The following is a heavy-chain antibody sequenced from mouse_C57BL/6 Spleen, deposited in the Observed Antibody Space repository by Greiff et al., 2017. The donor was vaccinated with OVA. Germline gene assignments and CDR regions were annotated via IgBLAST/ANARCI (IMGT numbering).Heavy chain of an antibody. CDR2: ISDGGSYT. CDR1: GFTFSSYA. V-gene: IGHV5-4*01. Sequence: EVQVVESGGGLVKPGGSLKLSCAASGFTFSSYAMSWVRQTPEKRLEWVATISDGGSYTYYPDNVKGRFTISRDNAKNNLYLQMSHLKSEDTAMYYCARGQDYGSSYVGYFDVWGTGTTVTVSS. J-gene: IGHJ1*03. CDR3: ARGQDYGSSYVGYFDV. D-gene: IGHD1-1*01.